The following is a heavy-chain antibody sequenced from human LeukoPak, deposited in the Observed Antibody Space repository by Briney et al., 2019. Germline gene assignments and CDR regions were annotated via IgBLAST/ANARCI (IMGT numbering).Heavy chain of an antibody. Sequence: GGSLRLSCAASGFTFDDYTMHWVRQAPGKGLEWVSLISWDGGSTYYADSVKGRFTVSRDNSKNTLYLQMNSLRAEDTAVYYCAKDRDDYGSSYFDYWGQGTLVTVSS. J-gene: IGHJ4*02. D-gene: IGHD4-17*01. CDR1: GFTFDDYT. CDR2: ISWDGGST. V-gene: IGHV3-43*01. CDR3: AKDRDDYGSSYFDY.